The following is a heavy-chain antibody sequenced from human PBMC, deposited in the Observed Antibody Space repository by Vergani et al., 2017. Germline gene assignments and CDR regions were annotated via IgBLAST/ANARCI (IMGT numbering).Heavy chain of an antibody. J-gene: IGHJ2*01. CDR1: GYSISSGYY. CDR3: ARYGDWSFDL. CDR2: IYHSGST. Sequence: QVQLQESGPGLVKPSETLSLTCAVSGYSISSGYYWGWIRQPPGKGLEWIGNIYHSGSTYYNPSLKSRVTISRDTSKNKFSLKLSSVTATDTAVYYCARYGDWSFDLWGRGTLVTVSS. D-gene: IGHD3-10*01. V-gene: IGHV4-38-2*01.